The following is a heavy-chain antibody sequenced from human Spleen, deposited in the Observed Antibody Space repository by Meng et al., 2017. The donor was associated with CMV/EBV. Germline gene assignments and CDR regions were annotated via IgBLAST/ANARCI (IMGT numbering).Heavy chain of an antibody. CDR3: SRDALSSGGDY. CDR1: GFTFRKYT. CDR2: ISSSGSSI. D-gene: IGHD6-19*01. Sequence: GGSLRLSCAASGFTFRKYTMNWIRRAQGKGLEWVSSISSSGSSIEYADSVKGRFTISRDNAKNSVYLVMNSLRAEDTAVYYCSRDALSSGGDYWGQGARVTVSS. V-gene: IGHV3-21*01. J-gene: IGHJ4*02.